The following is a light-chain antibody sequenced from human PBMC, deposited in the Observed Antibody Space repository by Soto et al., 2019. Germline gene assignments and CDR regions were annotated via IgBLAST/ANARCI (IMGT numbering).Light chain of an antibody. V-gene: IGLV2-14*01. Sequence: QSVLTQPASVSGSPGQSITISCTGSSSDVGGYNYVSWYQQHPGKAPRLMIYEVSNRPSGVSNRFSGSKSGNTASLTISGLQAEDEADYYCMSHGSSTTLFVFGTGTKVTVL. CDR3: MSHGSSTTLFV. CDR2: EVS. CDR1: SSDVGGYNY. J-gene: IGLJ1*01.